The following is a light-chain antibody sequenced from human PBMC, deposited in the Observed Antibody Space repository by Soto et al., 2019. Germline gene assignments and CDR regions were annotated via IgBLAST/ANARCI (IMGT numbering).Light chain of an antibody. Sequence: DIQMTQSPSSLSASVGDRVTITCRTSHDISDYLSWYQQKPGKAPTLLIYAASTLQSGVPSRFSGSGSGTYFTLTISSLQREDFATYYCQQAHGTFGQGTRLEIK. CDR3: QQAHGT. J-gene: IGKJ5*01. V-gene: IGKV1-39*01. CDR1: HDISDY. CDR2: AAS.